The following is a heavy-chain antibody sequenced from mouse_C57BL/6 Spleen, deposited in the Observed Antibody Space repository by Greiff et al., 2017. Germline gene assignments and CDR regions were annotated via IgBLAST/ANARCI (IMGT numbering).Heavy chain of an antibody. J-gene: IGHJ2*01. CDR1: GYTFTSYW. Sequence: VQLQQPGAELVKPGASVKLSCKASGYTFTSYWMHWVKQRPGQGLEWIGMIHPNSGSTNYNEKFKSKATLTVDKSSSTAYMQLSSLTSEDSAVYYCARGDQSGDYFDCWGQGTTLTVSS. CDR3: ARGDQSGDYFDC. D-gene: IGHD1-3*01. CDR2: IHPNSGST. V-gene: IGHV1-64*01.